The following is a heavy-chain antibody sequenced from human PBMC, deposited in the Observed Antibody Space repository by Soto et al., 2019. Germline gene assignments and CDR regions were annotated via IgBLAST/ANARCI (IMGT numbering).Heavy chain of an antibody. D-gene: IGHD2-21*01. J-gene: IGHJ3*02. CDR2: VSYDGSNK. CDR3: ARDYGGQVIWTNAFDI. V-gene: IGHV3-30-3*01. Sequence: QVQLVESGGGVVQPGRSLRLSCAASGFTFSSYAVHWVRQAPGKGLEWVAVVSYDGSNKYYADSVKGRFTISRDNSKNTLYLQMNSLRAEDTAVYYCARDYGGQVIWTNAFDIWGQGTMVTFSS. CDR1: GFTFSSYA.